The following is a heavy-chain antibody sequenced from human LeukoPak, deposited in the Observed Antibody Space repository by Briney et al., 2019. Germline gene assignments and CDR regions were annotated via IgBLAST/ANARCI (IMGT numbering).Heavy chain of an antibody. V-gene: IGHV3-13*01. CDR2: IGTVGDT. CDR1: GFTFSSYD. D-gene: IGHD2-2*01. CDR3: AKSFLGYCSSTSCYHYYYGMDV. Sequence: LGGSLRLSRAVSGFTFSSYDMLWVRHATGKGVEWVSAIGTVGDTYYPGSVKDQITTTRKNSTNTLNRQMNSLRAAEKAVYYRAKSFLGYCSSTSCYHYYYGMDVWGQGTTVTVSS. J-gene: IGHJ6*02.